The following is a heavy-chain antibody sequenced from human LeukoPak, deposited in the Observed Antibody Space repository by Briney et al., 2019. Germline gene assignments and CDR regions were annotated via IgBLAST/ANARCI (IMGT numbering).Heavy chain of an antibody. CDR2: IKQDGTEK. J-gene: IGHJ4*02. CDR3: ARGHSSGWYGGFDY. V-gene: IGHV3-7*01. Sequence: GGSLRLSCVASGFTFSNYWMSWVRQAPGKGLEWVANIKQDGTEKYYVDSVKGRFTISRDNAKNSLYLQMNSLRAEDTAVYYCARGHSSGWYGGFDYWGQGTLVTVSS. CDR1: GFTFSNYW. D-gene: IGHD6-19*01.